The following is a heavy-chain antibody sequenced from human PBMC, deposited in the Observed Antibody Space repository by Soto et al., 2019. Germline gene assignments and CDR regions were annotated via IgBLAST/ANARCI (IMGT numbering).Heavy chain of an antibody. V-gene: IGHV4-34*01. J-gene: IGHJ6*02. CDR2: INHSGST. D-gene: IGHD3-10*01. CDR3: ARADYGSGRPNYYYGMDV. Sequence: PSETLSLTCAVYGGSFSGYYWSWIRQPPGKGLEWIGEINHSGSTNYNPSLKSRVTISVDTSKNQFSLKLSSVTAADTAVYYCARADYGSGRPNYYYGMDVWGQGTTVT. CDR1: GGSFSGYY.